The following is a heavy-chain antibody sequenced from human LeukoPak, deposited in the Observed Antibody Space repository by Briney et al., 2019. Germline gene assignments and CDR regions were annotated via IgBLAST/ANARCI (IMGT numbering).Heavy chain of an antibody. CDR3: ARLGVGYYYYYGMDV. Sequence: SETLSLTRAVYGGSFSGYYWSWIRQPPGKGLEWIGEINHSGSTNYNPSLKSRVTISVDTSKNQFSLKLSSVTAADTAVYYCARLGVGYYYYYGMDVWGQGTTVTVSS. D-gene: IGHD3-10*01. CDR1: GGSFSGYY. J-gene: IGHJ6*02. V-gene: IGHV4-34*01. CDR2: INHSGST.